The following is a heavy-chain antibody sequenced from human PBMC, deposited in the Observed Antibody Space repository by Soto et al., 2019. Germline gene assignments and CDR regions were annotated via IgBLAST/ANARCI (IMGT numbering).Heavy chain of an antibody. CDR3: ARDYYDSSGYPGY. V-gene: IGHV1-69*01. D-gene: IGHD3-22*01. J-gene: IGHJ4*02. CDR2: IIPIFGRT. Sequence: QVQLVQSGAEVKKPGSSVKVSCEASGGTFRSYGITWVRQAPGQGLEWMGGIIPIFGRTNYAQKLQGRVTIPVDESTNIAYMELSSLRSEVTAVYYCARDYYDSSGYPGYWGQGTLVTVSS. CDR1: GGTFRSYG.